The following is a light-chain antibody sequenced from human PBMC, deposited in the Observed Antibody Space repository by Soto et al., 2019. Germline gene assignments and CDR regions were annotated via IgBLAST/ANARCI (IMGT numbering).Light chain of an antibody. V-gene: IGKV3-20*01. CDR1: QSVSSSY. J-gene: IGKJ4*01. CDR3: HQYDSSPLT. CDR2: GAS. Sequence: EIVLTQSPGTLSLSPGERATLSCRASQSVSSSYLAWYQQKPGQAPRLLIYGASSRATGIPDRFSGSGSGNDFTLTISRLEPEDFAAYYCHQYDSSPLTFGGGTKVEIK.